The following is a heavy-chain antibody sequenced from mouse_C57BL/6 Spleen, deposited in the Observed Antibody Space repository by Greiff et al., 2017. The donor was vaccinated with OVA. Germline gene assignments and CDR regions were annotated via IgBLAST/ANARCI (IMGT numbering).Heavy chain of an antibody. CDR2: IYPGSGST. J-gene: IGHJ3*01. CDR3: AREGYYDYGAWFAY. Sequence: QVQLQQSGAELVKPGASVKMSCKASGYTFTSYWITWVKQRPGQGLEWIGDIYPGSGSTNYNEKFKSKATLTVDTSSSTAYMQLSSLTSEDSAVYYCAREGYYDYGAWFAYWGQGTLVTVSA. D-gene: IGHD2-4*01. CDR1: GYTFTSYW. V-gene: IGHV1-55*01.